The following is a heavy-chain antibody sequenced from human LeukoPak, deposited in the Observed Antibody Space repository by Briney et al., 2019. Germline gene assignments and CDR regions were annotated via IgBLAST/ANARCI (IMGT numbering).Heavy chain of an antibody. CDR2: ISSSSSTI. CDR3: AKRDWGRNFDL. D-gene: IGHD7-27*01. CDR1: RFTFSSSS. J-gene: IGHJ2*01. V-gene: IGHV3-48*04. Sequence: GGSLRLSCAASRFTFSSSSMNWVRQAPGKGLEWVSYISSSSSTIYYADSVKGRFTISRDNAKNSLFLQMNSLRAEDTALYYCAKRDWGRNFDLWGRGTLVTVSS.